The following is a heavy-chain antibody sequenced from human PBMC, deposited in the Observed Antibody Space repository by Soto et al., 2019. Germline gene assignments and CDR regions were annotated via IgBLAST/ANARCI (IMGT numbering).Heavy chain of an antibody. D-gene: IGHD2-15*01. V-gene: IGHV3-15*07. Sequence: EVQLVESGGGLVKPGGSLRLSVAAPGFTFSNAWMNWVRQAPGKGLEWFGRIKSKTDGGTTDYAAPVKGRFTISRDDSKNTLYLQMNSLKTEDTAVYYCTTDPDIVVVVAASVGYWGQGTLVTVSS. CDR2: IKSKTDGGTT. J-gene: IGHJ4*02. CDR3: TTDPDIVVVVAASVGY. CDR1: GFTFSNAW.